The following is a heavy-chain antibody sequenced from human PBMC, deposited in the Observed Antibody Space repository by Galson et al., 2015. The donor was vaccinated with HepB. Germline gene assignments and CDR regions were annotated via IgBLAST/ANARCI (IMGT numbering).Heavy chain of an antibody. V-gene: IGHV5-51*01. J-gene: IGHJ6*02. D-gene: IGHD4-23*01. CDR1: GYSFTTYW. CDR2: INPGDSDT. Sequence: QSGAEVKKPGESLKISCKGSGYSFTTYWITWVRQMPGKGLEWMGIINPGDSDTRYSPSFQGQVTMSADKSTSTAYLQWSSLKASDTAMYYCARTSGGVRFYYGMDVWGQGTTVTVSS. CDR3: ARTSGGVRFYYGMDV.